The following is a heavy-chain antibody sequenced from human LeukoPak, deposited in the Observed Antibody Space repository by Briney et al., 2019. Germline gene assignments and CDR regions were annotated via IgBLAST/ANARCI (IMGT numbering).Heavy chain of an antibody. J-gene: IGHJ4*02. D-gene: IGHD3-22*01. CDR1: GFTFSNYA. V-gene: IGHV3-30*02. CDR3: AKGVYYDSSGYSFDY. Sequence: PGGSLRLSCAASGFTFSNYAMHWVRQAPGKGLEWVAFIRYDGSDKYYADSVRGRFTISRDNSKNTLYLQMNSLRAEDTAVYYRAKGVYYDSSGYSFDYWGQGTLATVSS. CDR2: IRYDGSDK.